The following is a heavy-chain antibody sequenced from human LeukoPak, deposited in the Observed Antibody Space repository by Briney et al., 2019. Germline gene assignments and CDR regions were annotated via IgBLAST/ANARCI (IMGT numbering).Heavy chain of an antibody. Sequence: ASVKVSCKASGYTFTGYYMHWVRQAPGQGLEWMGWINPNSGGTNYAQKFQGWVTMTRDTSISTAYMELSRLRSDDTVVYYCARVSNYGDPPCFAPWGKGTLVTFSS. J-gene: IGHJ5*02. D-gene: IGHD4-17*01. CDR3: ARVSNYGDPPCFAP. V-gene: IGHV1-2*04. CDR2: INPNSGGT. CDR1: GYTFTGYY.